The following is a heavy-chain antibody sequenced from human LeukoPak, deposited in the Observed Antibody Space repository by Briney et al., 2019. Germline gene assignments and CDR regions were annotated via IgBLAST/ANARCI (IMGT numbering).Heavy chain of an antibody. D-gene: IGHD6-6*01. CDR2: ISAYNGNT. J-gene: IGHJ3*02. V-gene: IGHV1-18*01. CDR3: ARDRARSDGRYSSSSKDAFDI. CDR1: GYTFTSYG. Sequence: ASVKVSCKASGYTFTSYGISWVRQAPGQGLEWMGWISAYNGNTNYAQKLQGRVTRTTDTSTSTAYMELRSLRSDDTAVYYCARDRARSDGRYSSSSKDAFDIWGQGTMVTVSS.